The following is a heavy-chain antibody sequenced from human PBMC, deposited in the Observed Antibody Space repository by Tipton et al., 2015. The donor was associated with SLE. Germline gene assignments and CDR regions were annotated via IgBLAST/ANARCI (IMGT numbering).Heavy chain of an antibody. J-gene: IGHJ4*02. Sequence: QLVQSGAEVKKPGASVRVSCKASGYTFSSYGISWVRQAPGQGLEWMGRINPNSGGTNYAQKFQGRVTMTRDTSISTAYMELSRLRSDDTAVYYCAHDYGDYGYYWGQGTLVTVSS. CDR1: GYTFSSYG. V-gene: IGHV1-2*06. CDR2: INPNSGGT. D-gene: IGHD4-17*01. CDR3: AHDYGDYGYY.